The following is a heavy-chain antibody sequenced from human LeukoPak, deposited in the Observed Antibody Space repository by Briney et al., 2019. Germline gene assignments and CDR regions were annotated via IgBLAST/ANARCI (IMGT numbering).Heavy chain of an antibody. CDR1: GFTFSSYA. D-gene: IGHD4-11*01. Sequence: GGSLRLSCAASGFTFSSYAMSWVRQAPGKGLEWVSAISGSSGSTNYADSVKGRFTISRDYPKNTLYLQMNSLRAEDTAVYYCAKDFTVTIGGCFDYWGQGTLVTVSS. CDR3: AKDFTVTIGGCFDY. J-gene: IGHJ4*02. CDR2: ISGSSGST. V-gene: IGHV3-23*01.